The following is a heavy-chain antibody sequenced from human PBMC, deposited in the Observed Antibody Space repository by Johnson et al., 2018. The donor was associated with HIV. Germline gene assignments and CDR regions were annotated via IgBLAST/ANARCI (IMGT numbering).Heavy chain of an antibody. D-gene: IGHD3-22*01. V-gene: IGHV3-74*01. CDR2: FNTDGSTT. CDR3: ARDEDAIMIVVAGGALDI. Sequence: VQLVESGGGLVQPGGSLRLSCAASGFTFSRYWMHWVRQAPGKGLVWVSHFNTDGSTTSYADSVKGRFTISRDNAKNTLFLQMHSLRAEDTALYYCARDEDAIMIVVAGGALDIWGQGTMVTVSS. J-gene: IGHJ3*02. CDR1: GFTFSRYW.